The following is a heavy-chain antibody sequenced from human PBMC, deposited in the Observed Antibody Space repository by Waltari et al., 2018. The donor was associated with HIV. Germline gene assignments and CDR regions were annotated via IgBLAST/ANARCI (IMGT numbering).Heavy chain of an antibody. J-gene: IGHJ4*02. CDR3: ARGSGYSYGSVYYFDY. Sequence: EVQLVESGGGLVQPGGSLRLSCAASGFTFSSYSMNWVRQAPGKGLEWVSYISSSSSTIYYADSVKGRFTISRDNAKNSLYLQMNSLRAEDTAVYYCARGSGYSYGSVYYFDYWGQGTLVTVSS. V-gene: IGHV3-48*01. CDR2: ISSSSSTI. D-gene: IGHD5-18*01. CDR1: GFTFSSYS.